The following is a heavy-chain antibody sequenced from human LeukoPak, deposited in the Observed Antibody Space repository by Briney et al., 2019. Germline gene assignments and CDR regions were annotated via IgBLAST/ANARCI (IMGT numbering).Heavy chain of an antibody. CDR2: ISAYNGNT. J-gene: IGHJ6*03. CDR1: GYTFTSYG. CDR3: ARDGATIFGVVITLGYYYYMDV. V-gene: IGHV1-18*01. Sequence: ASVKVSCKASGYTFTSYGISWVRQAPGQGLEWMGWISAYNGNTNYAQKLQGRVTMTTDTSTSTAYMELRSLRSDDTAVYYCARDGATIFGVVITLGYYYYMDVWGKGTTVTVSS. D-gene: IGHD3-3*01.